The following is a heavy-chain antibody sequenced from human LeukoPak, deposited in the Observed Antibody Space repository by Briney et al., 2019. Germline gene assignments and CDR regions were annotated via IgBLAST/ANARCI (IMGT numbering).Heavy chain of an antibody. CDR2: IYYSGST. V-gene: IGHV4-59*08. Sequence: SETLSLTCTVSGGSISSYYWSWIRQPPGKGLEWIGYIYYSGSTNYNPSLKSRVTISVDTSKNQFSLKLSSVTAADTAVYYCARPPRRGVVIPFDYWGQGTLVTVSS. CDR3: ARPPRRGVVIPFDY. J-gene: IGHJ4*02. D-gene: IGHD3-3*01. CDR1: GGSISSYY.